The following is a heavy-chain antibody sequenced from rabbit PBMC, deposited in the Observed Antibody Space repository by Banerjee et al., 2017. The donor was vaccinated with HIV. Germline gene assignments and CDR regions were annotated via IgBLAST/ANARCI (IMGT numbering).Heavy chain of an antibody. CDR3: ARSYAGYADTSLNL. D-gene: IGHD4-2*01. CDR2: INTSSGNT. Sequence: QEQLKESGGDLVKPGASLTLTCTASGFIFSDNYAMCWVRQAPGKGLEWIACINTSSGNTVYASWAKGRFTISKTSSTTVTLQMTTLTAADTATYFCARSYAGYADTSLNLWGQGTLVTVS. V-gene: IGHV1S45*01. J-gene: IGHJ4*01. CDR1: GFIFSDNYA.